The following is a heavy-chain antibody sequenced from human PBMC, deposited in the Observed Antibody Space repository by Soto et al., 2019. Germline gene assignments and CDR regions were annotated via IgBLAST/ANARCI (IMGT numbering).Heavy chain of an antibody. V-gene: IGHV3-30*18. Sequence: QVQLLESGGGVVQPGKSLRLSCVASGFTFRSYAMHWVRQAPGQGLEWVAFTSYDGSKKDYAESVKGRFTVSRGNFENIIYLEMNSLRPEDTAVYYCAKEGQAHCSGDSCFSGWFGSWGHGTQVSVSS. CDR3: AKEGQAHCSGDSCFSGWFGS. D-gene: IGHD2-21*01. J-gene: IGHJ5*01. CDR2: TSYDGSKK. CDR1: GFTFRSYA.